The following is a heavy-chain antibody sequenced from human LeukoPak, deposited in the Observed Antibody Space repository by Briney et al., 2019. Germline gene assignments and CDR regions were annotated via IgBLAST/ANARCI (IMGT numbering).Heavy chain of an antibody. D-gene: IGHD3-3*01. CDR3: ARDSKNTMTASGY. Sequence: ASVKVSCKASGYSFTGFGISWARQAPGQGLEWMGWISASTGYTEYAQKFQGRVTMTTDMSTSTVYMDLKSLGSDDTAVYYCARDSKNTMTASGYWGQGTLVIVSS. CDR1: GYSFTGFG. V-gene: IGHV1-18*01. J-gene: IGHJ4*02. CDR2: ISASTGYT.